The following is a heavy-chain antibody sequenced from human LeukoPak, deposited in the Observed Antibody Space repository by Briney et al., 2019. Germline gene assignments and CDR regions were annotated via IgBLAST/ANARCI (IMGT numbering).Heavy chain of an antibody. CDR1: GYTFTGYY. Sequence: ASVKVSCKASGYTFTGYYMHWVRHAPGQGLEWMAWINPNSGDTKYSQKFQGRVTMTRDTSINTAYMELSRLRSDDTAVYYCATQRGSYLWGTDFDYWGQGTLVTVSS. J-gene: IGHJ4*02. V-gene: IGHV1-2*02. D-gene: IGHD3-16*01. CDR2: INPNSGDT. CDR3: ATQRGSYLWGTDFDY.